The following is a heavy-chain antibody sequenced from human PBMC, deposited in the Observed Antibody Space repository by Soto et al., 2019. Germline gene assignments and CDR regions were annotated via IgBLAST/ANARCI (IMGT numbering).Heavy chain of an antibody. J-gene: IGHJ4*02. CDR2: IWYDGSNK. CDR3: ARGFDYGDYFDY. D-gene: IGHD4-17*01. V-gene: IGHV3-33*01. Sequence: VQLVESGGGVVQPGRSLRLSCAASGFTFSSYGMHWVRQAPGKGLEWVAVIWYDGSNKYYADSVKGRFTISRDNSKNTLYLQMNSLRAEDTAVYYCARGFDYGDYFDYWGQGTLVTVSS. CDR1: GFTFSSYG.